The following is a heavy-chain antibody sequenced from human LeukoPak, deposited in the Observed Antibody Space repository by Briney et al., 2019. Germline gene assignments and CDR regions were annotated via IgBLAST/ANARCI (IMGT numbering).Heavy chain of an antibody. CDR2: ISYDGSYK. CDR1: EFTFSTYG. Sequence: GGSLRLSCAASEFTFSTYGMHWVRQAPGKGLEWVAVISYDGSYKFYADSVKGRFTISRDNSKSTLYLQLNSLRAEDTAVYYCAKDRYSGLNTIDYWGQGTLVTVSS. CDR3: AKDRYSGLNTIDY. D-gene: IGHD6-13*01. J-gene: IGHJ4*02. V-gene: IGHV3-30*18.